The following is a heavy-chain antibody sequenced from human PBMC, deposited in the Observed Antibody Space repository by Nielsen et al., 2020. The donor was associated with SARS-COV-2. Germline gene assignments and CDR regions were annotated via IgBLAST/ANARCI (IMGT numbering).Heavy chain of an antibody. Sequence: GGSLRLSCAASGFTFSSYGMHWVRQAPGKGLEWVAVIWYDGSNKYYADSVRGRFTISRDNSKNTLYLQMNSLRGEDTAVYYCAKDLADSWSDDYSAYYNMDVWGKGTTVTVSS. CDR3: AKDLADSWSDDYSAYYNMDV. CDR1: GFTFSSYG. CDR2: IWYDGSNK. V-gene: IGHV3-30*02. D-gene: IGHD3-3*01. J-gene: IGHJ6*03.